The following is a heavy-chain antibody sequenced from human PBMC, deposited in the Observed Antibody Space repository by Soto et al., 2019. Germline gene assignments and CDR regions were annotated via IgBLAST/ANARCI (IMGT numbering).Heavy chain of an antibody. D-gene: IGHD1-1*01. CDR2: SDGSSAYT. J-gene: IGHJ6*02. CDR3: AGAVGNYFGMEV. Sequence: QVQLVESGGGLVKPGGSLRLSCAASGFTFSDYYMNWIRQAPGKGLEWLSYSDGSSAYTNYADSVKGRFNISRDNAKNPLFLQFARPRGEGTAVYYLAGAVGNYFGMEVWGQGTTVTVSS. V-gene: IGHV3-11*06. CDR1: GFTFSDYY.